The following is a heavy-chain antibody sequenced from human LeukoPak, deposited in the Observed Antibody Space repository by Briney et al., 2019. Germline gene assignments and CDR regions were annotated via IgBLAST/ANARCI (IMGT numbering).Heavy chain of an antibody. CDR1: GGSISSGSYS. D-gene: IGHD1-26*01. J-gene: IGHJ3*01. Sequence: SETLSLTCTVSGGSISSGSYSWTWIRQAPGKGLEWIGYVFQSGNTQYNPSLKGRVIISVDRSRDQFSLKLRSMTAADTGVYFCARGDTAYYSDAFDVWGQRTMVTVSS. CDR3: ARGDTAYYSDAFDV. V-gene: IGHV4-30-2*01. CDR2: VFQSGNT.